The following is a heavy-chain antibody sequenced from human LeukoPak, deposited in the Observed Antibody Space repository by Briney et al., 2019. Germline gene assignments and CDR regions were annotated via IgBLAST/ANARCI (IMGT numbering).Heavy chain of an antibody. D-gene: IGHD3-10*01. V-gene: IGHV1-46*01. CDR2: INPSGGST. CDR3: ARGVLLWFGELDAFDI. CDR1: GYTFTSYY. J-gene: IGHJ3*02. Sequence: GASVKVSCKSSGYTFTSYYMHWVRPPPGQGLEWMGIINPSGGSTSYAQKFQGRVTMTRDTSTSTVYMELSSLRSEDTAVYYCARGVLLWFGELDAFDIWGQGTMVTVSS.